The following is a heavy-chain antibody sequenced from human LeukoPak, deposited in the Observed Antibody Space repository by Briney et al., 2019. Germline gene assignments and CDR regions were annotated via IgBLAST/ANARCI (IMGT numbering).Heavy chain of an antibody. CDR1: GFTFSSFW. D-gene: IGHD6-19*01. V-gene: IGHV3-7*01. CDR3: ANSGWSLRDY. CDR2: IKTDGSEK. J-gene: IGHJ4*02. Sequence: GGSLRLSCAASGFTFSSFWMAWVRQAPGRGLEWVANIKTDGSEKYYVGSVKGRFTISRDNAENSLYLQMNSLRAEDTAIYYCANSGWSLRDYWGQGTLVTVSS.